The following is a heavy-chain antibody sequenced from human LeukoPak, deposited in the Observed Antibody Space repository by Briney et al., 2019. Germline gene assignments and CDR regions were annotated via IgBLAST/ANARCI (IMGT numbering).Heavy chain of an antibody. CDR2: INTHGSST. CDR3: AKVSGGARKLGPFDY. V-gene: IGHV3-74*01. CDR1: GFAFSNYW. D-gene: IGHD3-16*01. Sequence: GGSLRLSCAASGFAFSNYWLHWVRQAPGKGLEWVARINTHGSSTNYADSVKGRFTISRDNSKNTLYLQMNSLRAEDTAVYYCAKVSGGARKLGPFDYWGQGTLVTVSS. J-gene: IGHJ4*02.